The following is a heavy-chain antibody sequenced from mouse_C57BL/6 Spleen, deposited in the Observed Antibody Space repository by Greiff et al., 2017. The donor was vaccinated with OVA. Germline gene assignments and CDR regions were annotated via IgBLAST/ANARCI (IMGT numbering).Heavy chain of an antibody. CDR3: VITTVVPNCYFDV. D-gene: IGHD1-1*01. J-gene: IGHJ1*03. CDR2: IHPNSGST. V-gene: IGHV1-64*01. CDR1: GYTFTSYW. Sequence: QVQLQQPGAELVKPGASVKLSCKASGYTFTSYWMHWVKQRPGQGIEWIGMIHPNSGSTNYNEKFKSTATLTVDKSSSTDYMQLSSMTSEDSAVVYCVITTVVPNCYFDVWGTGTTVTVSS.